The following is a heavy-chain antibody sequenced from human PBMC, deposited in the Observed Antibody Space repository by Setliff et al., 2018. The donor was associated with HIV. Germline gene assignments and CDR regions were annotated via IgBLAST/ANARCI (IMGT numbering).Heavy chain of an antibody. CDR1: GGSMRSSGYS. Sequence: LSLTCAVSGGSMRSSGYSWTWIRQAPGKGLEWVGYIYYNGNAYYNPSLKSRVTISVDRSKNQFSLKLSSVTAADTAVYYCARRGDFFYYAMDVWGQGTTVTVSS. J-gene: IGHJ6*02. V-gene: IGHV4-30-2*01. CDR2: IYYNGNA. CDR3: ARRGDFFYYAMDV.